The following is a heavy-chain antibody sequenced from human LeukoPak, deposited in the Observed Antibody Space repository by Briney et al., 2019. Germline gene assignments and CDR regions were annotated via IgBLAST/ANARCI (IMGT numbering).Heavy chain of an antibody. CDR1: GFTFSSYE. J-gene: IGHJ4*02. Sequence: GGSLRLSCAASGFTFSSYEMNWVRQAPGKGLEWVSYISSSGGSTIYYADSVKGRFTISRDNAKNSLYLHMSSLRAEDTAVYSCARGTVTAPDYWGQGTLVTVSS. CDR2: ISSSGGSTI. D-gene: IGHD4-17*01. V-gene: IGHV3-48*03. CDR3: ARGTVTAPDY.